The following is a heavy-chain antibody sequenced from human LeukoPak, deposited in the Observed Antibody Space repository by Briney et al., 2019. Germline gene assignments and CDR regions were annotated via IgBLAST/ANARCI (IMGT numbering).Heavy chain of an antibody. Sequence: GGSLRLSCAVSGFTFSSYEMNWVRQAPGKGLEWVAVISYDGSNKYYADSVKGRFTISRDNSKNTLYLQMNSLRAEDTAVYYCAKDGGSYDSSGYFDYWGQGTLVTVSS. V-gene: IGHV3-30*18. CDR3: AKDGGSYDSSGYFDY. CDR1: GFTFSSYE. D-gene: IGHD3-22*01. CDR2: ISYDGSNK. J-gene: IGHJ4*02.